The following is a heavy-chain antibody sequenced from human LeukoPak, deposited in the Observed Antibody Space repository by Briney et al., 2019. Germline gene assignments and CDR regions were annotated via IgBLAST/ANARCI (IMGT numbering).Heavy chain of an antibody. Sequence: EGSLRLSCAACGFTFSSSDMHWVRQATGKCLEWVSVIGTAGDTYYPGSVKGQFTISRENAKNSLYLQMNSLRQDLKGGPFYCGGDCCILYYYYYMDVWGKGTTVTVSS. CDR2: IGTAGDT. CDR3: CGGDCCILYYYYYMDV. J-gene: IGHJ6*03. V-gene: IGHV3-13*03. D-gene: IGHD2-21*01. CDR1: GFTFSSSD.